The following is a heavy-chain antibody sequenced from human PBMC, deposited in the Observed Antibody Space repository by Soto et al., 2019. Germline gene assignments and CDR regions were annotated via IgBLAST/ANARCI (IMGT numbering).Heavy chain of an antibody. CDR3: ATLVPAPIKLYPRLGWFDP. J-gene: IGHJ5*02. CDR1: GGTFNSDT. D-gene: IGHD2-2*02. Sequence: SVKVSFKASGGTFNSDTITWVRQAPGQGLEWMGGIIPISDTAHYAQNFQGRVTITADESTSTVYMELSSLRSEDTAVYYCATLVPAPIKLYPRLGWFDPWGQGTLVTVSS. CDR2: IIPISDTA. V-gene: IGHV1-69*13.